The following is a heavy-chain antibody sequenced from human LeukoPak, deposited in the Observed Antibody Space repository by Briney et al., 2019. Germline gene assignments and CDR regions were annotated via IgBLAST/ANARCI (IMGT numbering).Heavy chain of an antibody. J-gene: IGHJ4*02. CDR1: GDSVSSKNGA. V-gene: IGHV6-1*01. Sequence: SQTLSLTCVVSGDSVSSKNGAWNWIRQSPSRGLEWLGRTYYRSKWYNDYAESMEGRMTTSQDTSKNQYSLHLNSVTPDDTAVYYCARDFGTTGWHTFDYWGQGTLDTVSS. CDR2: TYYRSKWYN. CDR3: ARDFGTTGWHTFDY. D-gene: IGHD6-19*01.